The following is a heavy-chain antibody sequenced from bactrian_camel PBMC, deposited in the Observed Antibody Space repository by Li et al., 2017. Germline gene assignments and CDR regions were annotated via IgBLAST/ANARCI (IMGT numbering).Heavy chain of an antibody. CDR3: VRNLWSGWVSFSIFGT. V-gene: IGHV3S6*01. J-gene: IGHJ6*01. CDR1: GFVFRSHV. Sequence: HVQLVESGGGLVQPGGSLRLSCAASGFVFRSHVMTWVRQAPGKGLEWVSSIDSDGRTTNYATSVIGRFTVSRDNAKNTMYLQMNSLKPEDTAVYYCVRNLWSGWVSFSIFGTWGQGTQVTVS. CDR2: IDSDGRTT. D-gene: IGHD5*01.